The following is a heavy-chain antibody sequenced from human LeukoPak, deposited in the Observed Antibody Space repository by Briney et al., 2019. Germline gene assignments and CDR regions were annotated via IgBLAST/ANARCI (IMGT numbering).Heavy chain of an antibody. V-gene: IGHV3-23*01. CDR3: AKYQRIFDY. D-gene: IGHD6-25*01. CDR1: GITFSSYA. J-gene: IGHJ4*02. Sequence: GGSLRLSCAASGITFSSYAMSWVRQAPGKGLEWVSSISGSGGSTYYADSVKGRFTISRDNSKNTLFLLMNSLRAEDTAVYYCAKYQRIFDYWGQGTLVTVSS. CDR2: ISGSGGST.